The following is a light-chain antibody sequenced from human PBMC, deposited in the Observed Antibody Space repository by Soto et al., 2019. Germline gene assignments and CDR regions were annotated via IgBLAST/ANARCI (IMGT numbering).Light chain of an antibody. V-gene: IGKV4-1*01. Sequence: DIVMTQSPDSLAVSLGERATVNCKSGQSVLYSSDNRNYLAWYQQKPGQSPKLLISWASTRESGVPDRLSGSGSGTDFTLTISSLQAEDVAVYFCQQYYTNPRTFGQGTKVEIK. CDR3: QQYYTNPRT. J-gene: IGKJ1*01. CDR1: QSVLYSSDNRNY. CDR2: WAS.